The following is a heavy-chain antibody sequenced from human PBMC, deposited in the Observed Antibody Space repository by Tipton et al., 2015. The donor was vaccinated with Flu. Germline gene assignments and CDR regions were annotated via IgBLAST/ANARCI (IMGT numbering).Heavy chain of an antibody. CDR3: VRDGGELLRYAFDI. CDR2: IYYSGNT. Sequence: TLSLTCTVSGDSINSVSYYWGWMRQAPGKGLEWIGTIYYSGNTYYNPSLKSRATISIDKSKKQFSLKLRSVTAADTAVYYCVRDGGELLRYAFDIWGQGTTVTVSS. D-gene: IGHD3-16*01. CDR1: GDSINSVSYY. J-gene: IGHJ3*02. V-gene: IGHV4-39*07.